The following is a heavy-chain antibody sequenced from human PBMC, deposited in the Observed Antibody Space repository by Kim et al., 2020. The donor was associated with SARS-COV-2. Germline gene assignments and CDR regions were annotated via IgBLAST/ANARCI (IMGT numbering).Heavy chain of an antibody. CDR1: GFTFSSYS. V-gene: IGHV3-30*18. J-gene: IGHJ4*02. Sequence: GGSLRLSCAASGFTFSSYSMHWVRQAPGKGLEWVAVISYSRSNKYYADSVKGRFTISRDNSKNTLYLQMNSLRAEDTAVYYCAKDRGNDHGDFGLDYWGQGTRVTVPS. D-gene: IGHD3-10*01. CDR3: AKDRGNDHGDFGLDY. CDR2: ISYSRSNK.